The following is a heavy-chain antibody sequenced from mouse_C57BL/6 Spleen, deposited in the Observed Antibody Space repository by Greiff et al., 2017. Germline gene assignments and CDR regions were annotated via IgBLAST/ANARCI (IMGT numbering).Heavy chain of an antibody. D-gene: IGHD2-3*01. V-gene: IGHV5-17*01. J-gene: IGHJ2*01. Sequence: EVQLVESGGGLVKPGGSLKLSCAASGFTFSDYGMHWVRQAPEKGLEWVAYISSGSSTIYYADTVKGRFTISSDNAKNTLFLQMTSLRSEDTAMYYCAKNYDGYFDYFDYWGQGTTLTVSS. CDR2: ISSGSSTI. CDR3: AKNYDGYFDYFDY. CDR1: GFTFSDYG.